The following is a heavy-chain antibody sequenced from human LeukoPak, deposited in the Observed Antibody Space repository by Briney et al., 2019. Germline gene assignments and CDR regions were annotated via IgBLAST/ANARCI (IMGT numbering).Heavy chain of an antibody. CDR2: IYPGDSDT. V-gene: IGHV5-51*01. CDR3: ARLMPSYYDSSGHDY. Sequence: GESLKISYKGSGYSFTSYWIGWVRQMPGKGLEWMGIIYPGDSDTRYSPSFQGQVTISADKSISTAYLQWSSLKASDTAMYYCARLMPSYYDSSGHDYWSQGTLVTVSS. D-gene: IGHD3-22*01. CDR1: GYSFTSYW. J-gene: IGHJ4*02.